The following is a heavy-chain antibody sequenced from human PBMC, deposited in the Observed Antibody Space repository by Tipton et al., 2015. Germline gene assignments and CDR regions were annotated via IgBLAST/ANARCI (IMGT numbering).Heavy chain of an antibody. CDR2: IWYDGSDK. D-gene: IGHD3-22*01. Sequence: SLRLSCAASGFTFTSYVMHWVRQAPGKGLEWVAVIWYDGSDKYYADSVKGRFTISRDNSKNTLYLQMNSLRAEDTAVYYCSKSYFDSRGYFWKWVFDVWGQGTMVTVSS. J-gene: IGHJ3*01. CDR3: SKSYFDSRGYFWKWVFDV. CDR1: GFTFTSYV. V-gene: IGHV3-33*06.